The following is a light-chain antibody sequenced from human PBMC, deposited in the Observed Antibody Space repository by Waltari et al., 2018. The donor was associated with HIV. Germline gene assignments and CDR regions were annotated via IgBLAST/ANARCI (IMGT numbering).Light chain of an antibody. CDR1: SSDVGDYNY. CDR3: SSYTSSSTRV. V-gene: IGLV2-14*01. Sequence: QSALTQPASVSGSPGQSITISCTGTSSDVGDYNYVSWYQQHPGKAAKLIIYDVSNRPSWVSNGFSGSKSGNTAALTISGLQTEDEADYYCSSYTSSSTRVFGTGTKVTVL. J-gene: IGLJ1*01. CDR2: DVS.